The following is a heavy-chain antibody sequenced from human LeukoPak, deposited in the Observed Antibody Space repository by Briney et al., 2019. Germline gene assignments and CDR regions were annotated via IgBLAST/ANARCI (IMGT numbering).Heavy chain of an antibody. V-gene: IGHV3-30*18. Sequence: GGSLRLSCAASEFTFRPYGMHWVRQAPGKGLEWVAVISDDGSKTYYGDSVKGRFTISRDNSKNTLSLQMNSLRPEDTAVYYCAKSRSAVWLRHAFDIWGQGAMVTVSS. D-gene: IGHD3-9*01. CDR2: ISDDGSKT. CDR3: AKSRSAVWLRHAFDI. J-gene: IGHJ3*02. CDR1: EFTFRPYG.